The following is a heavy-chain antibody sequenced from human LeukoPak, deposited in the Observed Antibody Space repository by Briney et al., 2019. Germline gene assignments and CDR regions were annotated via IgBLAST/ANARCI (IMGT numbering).Heavy chain of an antibody. Sequence: GGSLRLSCAVSGFTVGDNYMSWVRQAPGKGLEWVSSIFSRSESILYADSVKGRFTISRDNAKNLLYMQMDSLRVEDTAVYYCARDFFHSSESRPFDYWGQGTLVTVSS. CDR3: ARDFFHSSESRPFDY. J-gene: IGHJ4*02. CDR2: IFSRSESI. V-gene: IGHV3-69-1*01. D-gene: IGHD3-22*01. CDR1: GFTVGDNY.